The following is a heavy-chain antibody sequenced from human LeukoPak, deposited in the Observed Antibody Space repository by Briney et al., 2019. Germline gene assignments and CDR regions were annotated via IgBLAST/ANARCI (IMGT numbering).Heavy chain of an antibody. CDR2: ISSSGSTI. Sequence: PGGSLRLSCAASGFTFSDDYMSWIRQAPGKGLEWVSYISSSGSTIYYADSVKGRFTISRDNAKNSLYLQMNSLRAEDTAVYYCARQRCSGYVLQNWGQGTLVTVSS. J-gene: IGHJ4*02. CDR1: GFTFSDDY. V-gene: IGHV3-11*01. CDR3: ARQRCSGYVLQN. D-gene: IGHD5-12*01.